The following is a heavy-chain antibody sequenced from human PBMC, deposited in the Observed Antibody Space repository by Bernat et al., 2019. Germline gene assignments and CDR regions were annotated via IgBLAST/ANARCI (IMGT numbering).Heavy chain of an antibody. J-gene: IGHJ2*01. V-gene: IGHV3-43*02. CDR2: ISGDGGST. Sequence: EVQLVESGGGVVQPGGSLRLSCAASGFTFDDYAMHWVRQAPGKGLEWVSLISGDGGSTYYADSVKGRFTISRDNSKNSLYLQMNSLRTEDTALYYCAKEDSSGWGDWYFDLWGRGTLVTVSS. CDR1: GFTFDDYA. D-gene: IGHD6-19*01. CDR3: AKEDSSGWGDWYFDL.